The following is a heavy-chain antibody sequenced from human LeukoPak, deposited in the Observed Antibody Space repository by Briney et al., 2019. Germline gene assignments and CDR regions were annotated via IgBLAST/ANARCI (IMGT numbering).Heavy chain of an antibody. CDR1: GYTFTSYD. CDR2: INPNSGGT. J-gene: IGHJ6*03. D-gene: IGHD3/OR15-3a*01. V-gene: IGHV1-2*02. Sequence: ASVKASCKASGYTFTSYDINWVRQATGQGLEWMGWINPNSGGTNYAQKFQGRVTMTRDTSISTAYMELSRLRSDDTAVYYCARDPGLYYYYYMDVWGKGTTVTVSS. CDR3: ARDPGLYYYYYMDV.